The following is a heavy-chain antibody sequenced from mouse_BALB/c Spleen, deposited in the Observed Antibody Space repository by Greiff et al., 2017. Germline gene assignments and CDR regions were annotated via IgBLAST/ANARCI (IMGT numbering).Heavy chain of an antibody. D-gene: IGHD1-1*01. CDR3: ARDYYGSSYWFAY. V-gene: IGHV1-55*01. Sequence: QVQLQQSGAELVKPGTSVKLSCKASGYNFTSYWINWVKLRPGQGLEWIGDIYPGSGSTNYNEKFKSKATLTVDTSSSTAYMQLSSLASEDSALYYCARDYYGSSYWFAYWGQGTLVTVSA. CDR1: GYNFTSYW. J-gene: IGHJ3*01. CDR2: IYPGSGST.